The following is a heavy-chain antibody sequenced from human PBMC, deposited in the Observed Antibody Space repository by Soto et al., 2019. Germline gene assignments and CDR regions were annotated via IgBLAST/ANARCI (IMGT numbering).Heavy chain of an antibody. J-gene: IGHJ6*02. CDR2: INTKNGGT. D-gene: IGHD1-26*01. CDR1: GYPFTAYH. CDR3: ASSGSIRPVRGDYYALDV. V-gene: IGHV1-2*02. Sequence: GASVKVSCKASGYPFTAYHMHWVRQAPGQGREWVGWINTKNGGTTYAQRFKGRVSMSSDASMSTAYLDLSRLRSDDTAVYYCASSGSIRPVRGDYYALDVWCQGTTVTVSS.